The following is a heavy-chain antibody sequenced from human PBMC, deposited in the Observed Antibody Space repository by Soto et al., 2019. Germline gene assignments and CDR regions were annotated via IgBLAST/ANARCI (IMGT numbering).Heavy chain of an antibody. D-gene: IGHD3-10*01. V-gene: IGHV3-30-3*01. CDR3: ARDRYRSMVRGATNWFDP. CDR2: ISYGGSNK. CDR1: GLTFSSYA. J-gene: IGHJ5*02. Sequence: HPGGSLRLSCAASGLTFSSYAMHWVRQAPGKGLEWVAVISYGGSNKYYADSVKGRFTISRDNSKNTLYLQMNSLRAEDTAVYYCARDRYRSMVRGATNWFDPWGQGTLVTVSS.